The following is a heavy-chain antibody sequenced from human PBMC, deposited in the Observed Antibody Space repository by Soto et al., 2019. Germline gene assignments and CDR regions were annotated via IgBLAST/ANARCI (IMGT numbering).Heavy chain of an antibody. J-gene: IGHJ4*02. CDR1: GFTFSSYG. Sequence: QVQLVESGGGVVQPGRSLRLSCAASGFTFSSYGMHWVRQAPGKGLEWVAVISYDGSNKYYADSVKGRFTISRDNSKNTLYLQMNSLRAEDTAVYYCAKDSLGDYHSSSGWSNRGYFDYWGQGTLVTVSS. CDR3: AKDSLGDYHSSSGWSNRGYFDY. CDR2: ISYDGSNK. D-gene: IGHD6-19*01. V-gene: IGHV3-30*18.